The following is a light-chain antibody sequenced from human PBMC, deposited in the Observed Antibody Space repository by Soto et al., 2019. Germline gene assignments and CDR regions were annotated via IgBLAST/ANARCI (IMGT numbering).Light chain of an antibody. CDR2: EVN. CDR1: SSDVGGYDY. Sequence: QSALTQPPSASGSPGQSVTISCTGTSSDVGGYDYVSWYQQHPGKVPKLMIYEVNKRPSGVPDRFSGSKSGNTASLTDSGLQTEDEADYYCSSYAVSDSLVFGGGTQLTVL. CDR3: SSYAVSDSLV. V-gene: IGLV2-8*01. J-gene: IGLJ2*01.